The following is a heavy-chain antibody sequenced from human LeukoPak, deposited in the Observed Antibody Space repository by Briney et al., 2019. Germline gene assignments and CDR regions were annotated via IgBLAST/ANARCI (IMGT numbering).Heavy chain of an antibody. V-gene: IGHV3-30*18. CDR1: GFTFSSYG. Sequence: GGSLRLSCAASGFTFSSYGMHWVRQAPGKGLEWVAVISYDGSNKYYADSVKGRFTITRDNSKNTLYLQMNSLRAEDTAVYYCAKDGNQLGPFDYWGQGTLVTVSS. CDR2: ISYDGSNK. D-gene: IGHD2-2*01. CDR3: AKDGNQLGPFDY. J-gene: IGHJ4*02.